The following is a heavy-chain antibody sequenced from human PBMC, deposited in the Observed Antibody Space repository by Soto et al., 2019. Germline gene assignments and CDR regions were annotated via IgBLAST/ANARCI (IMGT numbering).Heavy chain of an antibody. J-gene: IGHJ6*03. Sequence: ASVKVSCKASGYTFTSYDINWVRQATGQGLEWMGWMNPNGGNTGYAQKFQGRVTMTRDTSISTAYMELSSLRSEDTAVYYCARGPYIVVVPAAMRFFEPCYYYMDVWGKGTTVTVSS. V-gene: IGHV1-8*01. CDR1: GYTFTSYD. CDR3: ARGPYIVVVPAAMRFFEPCYYYMDV. D-gene: IGHD2-2*01. CDR2: MNPNGGNT.